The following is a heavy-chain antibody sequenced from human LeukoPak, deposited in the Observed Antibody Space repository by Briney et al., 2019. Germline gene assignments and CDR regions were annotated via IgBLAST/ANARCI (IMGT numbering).Heavy chain of an antibody. CDR1: GFTFSDYY. D-gene: IGHD3-22*01. CDR3: ARGGDSSYYYDSSGYRVTDY. CDR2: ISSSGSTI. V-gene: IGHV3-11*04. J-gene: IGHJ4*02. Sequence: PGGSLRLSCAASGFTFSDYYMTWIRQAPGKGLEWVSHISSSGSTIYYADSVKGRFTISRDNAKNSLYLQMNSLRAEDTAVYYCARGGDSSYYYDSSGYRVTDYWGQGTLVTVSS.